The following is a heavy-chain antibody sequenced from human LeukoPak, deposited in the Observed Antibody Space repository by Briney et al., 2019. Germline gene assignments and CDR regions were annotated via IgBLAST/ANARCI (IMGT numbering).Heavy chain of an antibody. D-gene: IGHD3-10*01. CDR2: ISGSGGST. CDR1: GFTFSSYA. Sequence: GGSLRLSCAASGFTFSSYAMSWVRQAPGKGLEWVSAISGSGGSTYYADSVKGRFTISRDNSKNTLYLQMNSLRAEDTAVYYCAEGLNVLLWFGEPYYFDYWGQGTLVTVSS. CDR3: AEGLNVLLWFGEPYYFDY. V-gene: IGHV3-23*01. J-gene: IGHJ4*02.